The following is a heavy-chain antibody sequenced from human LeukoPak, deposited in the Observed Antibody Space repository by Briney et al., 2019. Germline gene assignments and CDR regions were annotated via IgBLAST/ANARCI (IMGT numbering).Heavy chain of an antibody. CDR1: GFTFSSYG. D-gene: IGHD2-15*01. CDR2: ISGSGGST. V-gene: IGHV3-23*01. CDR3: AKDLVTGGRYCSGGSCYSVGFGDY. Sequence: HPGGSLRLSCAASGFTFSSYGMSWVRQAPGKGLEWVSAISGSGGSTYYADSVKGRFTISRDNSKNTLYLQMNSLRAEDTAVYYCAKDLVTGGRYCSGGSCYSVGFGDYWGQGTLVTVSS. J-gene: IGHJ4*02.